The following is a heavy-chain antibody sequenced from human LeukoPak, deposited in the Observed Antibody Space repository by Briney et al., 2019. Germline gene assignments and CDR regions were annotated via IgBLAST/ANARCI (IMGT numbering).Heavy chain of an antibody. D-gene: IGHD2-2*01. CDR1: GGSISSYY. J-gene: IGHJ4*02. CDR2: IYYSGST. CDR3: ARGRDQIDY. Sequence: LETLSLTCTVSGGSISSYYWSWIRQPPGKGLEWIGYIYYSGSTNYNPSLKSRVTISVDTSKNQFSLKLSSVTAADTAVYYCARGRDQIDYWGQGTLVTVSS. V-gene: IGHV4-59*01.